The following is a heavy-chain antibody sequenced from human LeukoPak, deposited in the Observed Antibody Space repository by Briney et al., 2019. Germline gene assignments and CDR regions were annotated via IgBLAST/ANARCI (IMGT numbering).Heavy chain of an antibody. J-gene: IGHJ4*02. CDR3: ARGEVYCSGGSCYYY. CDR1: GGSISSYY. D-gene: IGHD2-15*01. V-gene: IGHV4-59*01. Sequence: SETLSLTCTVSGGSISSYYWSWIRQPPGKGLEWSGYIYYSGSTNYNPSLKSRVTISVDTSKNQFSLKLSSMTAADTAVYYCARGEVYCSGGSCYYYWGQGTLVTVSS. CDR2: IYYSGST.